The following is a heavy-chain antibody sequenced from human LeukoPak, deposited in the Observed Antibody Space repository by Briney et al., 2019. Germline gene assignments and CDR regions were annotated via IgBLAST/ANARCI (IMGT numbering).Heavy chain of an antibody. D-gene: IGHD6-19*01. CDR2: INTNTGNP. V-gene: IGHV7-4-1*02. CDR1: GYTFTSYA. J-gene: IGHJ4*02. CDR3: ARGSRASRQWLVTQNDY. Sequence: GASVKVSCKASGYTFTSYAMNWVRQAPGQGLEWMGWINTNTGNPTYAQGFTGRFVFPLDTSVSTAYLQISSLKAEDTAVYYCARGSRASRQWLVTQNDYWGQGTLVTVSS.